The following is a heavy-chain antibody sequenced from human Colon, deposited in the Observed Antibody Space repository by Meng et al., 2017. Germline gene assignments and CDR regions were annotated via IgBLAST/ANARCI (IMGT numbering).Heavy chain of an antibody. CDR1: GGSIKSGSYH. CDR3: ARDTLYGTDY. Sequence: QVHLPEAGPGPVRPSGDLSLVCTVSGGSIKSGSYHWSWVRQHPGKGLEYIGFMSDSGTTDYNPSLRSRVSISEIGSSKNQFSLTLRSVTAADTATYFCARDTLYGTDYWGQGVLVTVSS. V-gene: IGHV4-31*03. D-gene: IGHD4-17*01. J-gene: IGHJ4*02. CDR2: MSDSGTT.